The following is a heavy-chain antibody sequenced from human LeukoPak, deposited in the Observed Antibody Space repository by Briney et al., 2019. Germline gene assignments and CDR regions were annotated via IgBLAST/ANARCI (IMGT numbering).Heavy chain of an antibody. CDR3: ARGTEGVTPNWFDP. CDR1: GGSFSGYY. Sequence: PSETLSLTCAVYGGSFSGYYWSWIRQPPGKGLEWIGEINHSGSTNYNPSLKSRVTISVDTSKNQFSLKLSSVNAADTAVYYCARGTEGVTPNWFDPWGQGTLVTVSS. J-gene: IGHJ5*02. CDR2: INHSGST. D-gene: IGHD4-23*01. V-gene: IGHV4-34*01.